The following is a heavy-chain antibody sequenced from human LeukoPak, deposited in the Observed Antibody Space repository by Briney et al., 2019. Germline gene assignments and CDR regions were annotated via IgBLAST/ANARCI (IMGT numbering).Heavy chain of an antibody. Sequence: PGRSLRLSRAASGFTFRNHGMYWVRQAPGKGLEWVTTIWYDGSNKYYADSVKGRFTISRDNSRHTLYLQMNSLRAEDTAVYYCARDRENQYFDYWGQGTLVTVSS. D-gene: IGHD1-14*01. V-gene: IGHV3-33*01. CDR2: IWYDGSNK. CDR3: ARDRENQYFDY. J-gene: IGHJ4*02. CDR1: GFTFRNHG.